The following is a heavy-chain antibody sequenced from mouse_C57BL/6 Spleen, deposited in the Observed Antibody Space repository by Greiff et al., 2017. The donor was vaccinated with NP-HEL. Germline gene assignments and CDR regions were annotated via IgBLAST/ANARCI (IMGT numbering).Heavy chain of an antibody. Sequence: QVQLQQSGAELVRPGASVTLSCKASGYTFTDYEMHWVKQTPVHGLEWIGAIDPETGGTAYNQKFKGKAILTADKSSSTAYMELRSLTSEDSAVYYCTPYGSSFGCAYWGQGTLVTVSA. CDR1: GYTFTDYE. D-gene: IGHD1-1*01. CDR3: TPYGSSFGCAY. V-gene: IGHV1-15*01. J-gene: IGHJ3*01. CDR2: IDPETGGT.